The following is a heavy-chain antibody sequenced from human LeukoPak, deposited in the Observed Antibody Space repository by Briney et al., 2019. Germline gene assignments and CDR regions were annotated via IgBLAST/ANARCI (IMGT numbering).Heavy chain of an antibody. J-gene: IGHJ6*02. CDR3: AKDIMRVGLKRYYYYGMDV. D-gene: IGHD3-16*01. CDR2: ISGSGGST. CDR1: GFTFSSYA. V-gene: IGHV3-23*01. Sequence: GGSLTLSCAAYGFTFSSYAMSWVRQAPGKGLEWVSAISGSGGSTYYADSVKGRFTISKDNSNNTLYLQMNSLRAEDTAVYYCAKDIMRVGLKRYYYYGMDVWGQGTTVTVSS.